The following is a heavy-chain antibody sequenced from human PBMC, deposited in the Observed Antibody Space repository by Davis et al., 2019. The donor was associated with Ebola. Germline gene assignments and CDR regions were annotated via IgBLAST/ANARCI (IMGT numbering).Heavy chain of an antibody. J-gene: IGHJ5*02. V-gene: IGHV4-34*01. CDR3: ARGRQRRWGVWFDP. Sequence: GSLRLSCAASGFTFSDYYMSWIRQPPEKGLEWIGEINHSGSTNYNPSLKSRVTISVDTSKNQFSLKLSSVTAADTAVYYCARGRQRRWGVWFDPWGQGTLVTVSS. D-gene: IGHD3-16*01. CDR2: INHSGST. CDR1: GFTFSDYY.